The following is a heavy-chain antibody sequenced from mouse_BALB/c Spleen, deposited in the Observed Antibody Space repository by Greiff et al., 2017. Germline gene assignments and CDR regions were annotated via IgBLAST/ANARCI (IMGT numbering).Heavy chain of an antibody. CDR1: GYTFTSYW. Sequence: QVQLQQSGAELAKPGASVKMSCKASGYTFTSYWMHWVKQRPGQGLEWIGYINPSTGYTEYNQKFKDKATLTADKSSSTAYMQLSSLTSEDSAVYYCARRGTRRYAMDYWGQGTSVTVSS. CDR3: ARRGTRRYAMDY. J-gene: IGHJ4*01. V-gene: IGHV1-7*01. CDR2: INPSTGYT.